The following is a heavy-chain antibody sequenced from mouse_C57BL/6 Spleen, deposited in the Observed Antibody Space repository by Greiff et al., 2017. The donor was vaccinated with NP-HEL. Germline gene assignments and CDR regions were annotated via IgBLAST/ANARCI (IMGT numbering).Heavy chain of an antibody. CDR1: GYAFSSSW. J-gene: IGHJ2*01. CDR3: ARSLYYYGSSPDYFDY. D-gene: IGHD1-1*01. Sequence: VQLQQSGPELVKPGASVKISCKASGYAFSSSWMNWVKQRPGKGLEWIGRIYPGDGDTNYNGKFKGKATLTADKSSSTAYMQLSSLTSEDSAVYFCARSLYYYGSSPDYFDYWGQGTTLTGSS. CDR2: IYPGDGDT. V-gene: IGHV1-82*01.